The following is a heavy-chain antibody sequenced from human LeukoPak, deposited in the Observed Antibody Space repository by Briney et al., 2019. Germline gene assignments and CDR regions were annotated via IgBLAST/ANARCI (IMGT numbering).Heavy chain of an antibody. CDR1: GGSFSGYY. J-gene: IGHJ4*02. Sequence: PSETLSLTCAVYGGSFSGYYWSWIRQSPGKGLEWIGEINHSGSTNYSPSLKSRVTISVDTSKNQFSLKLSSVTAADTAVYFCARRARYYNILTGSYIDYFDYWGQGTLVTVSS. CDR2: INHSGST. D-gene: IGHD3-9*01. V-gene: IGHV4-34*01. CDR3: ARRARYYNILTGSYIDYFDY.